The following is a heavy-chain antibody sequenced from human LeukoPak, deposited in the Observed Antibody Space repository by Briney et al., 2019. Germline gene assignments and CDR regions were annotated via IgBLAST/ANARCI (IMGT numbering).Heavy chain of an antibody. Sequence: GRSLRLSCAASGFTFSSYGMHWVRQAPGKGLEWVAVISYDGSQKYYVDSVKSRFTISRDNSKNTLSLQMNSLRAEDTAVYYCAKNYFDSETYRNYFDYWGQGTLVTVSS. D-gene: IGHD3-10*01. CDR2: ISYDGSQK. V-gene: IGHV3-30*18. J-gene: IGHJ4*02. CDR1: GFTFSSYG. CDR3: AKNYFDSETYRNYFDY.